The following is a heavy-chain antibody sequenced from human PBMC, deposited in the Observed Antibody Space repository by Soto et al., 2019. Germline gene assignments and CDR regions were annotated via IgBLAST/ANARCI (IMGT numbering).Heavy chain of an antibody. CDR2: IYTSGST. V-gene: IGHV4-4*07. CDR3: ARDTRGAIYYYYGMDV. J-gene: IGHJ6*02. CDR1: GGSISSYY. Sequence: PSETLSLTCTVSGGSISSYYWSWIRQPAGKGLEWIGRIYTSGSTNYNPSLKSRVTMSVDKSKNQFSLKLSSVTAADTAVYYCARDTRGAIYYYYGMDVWGQGTTVTVSS. D-gene: IGHD3-10*01.